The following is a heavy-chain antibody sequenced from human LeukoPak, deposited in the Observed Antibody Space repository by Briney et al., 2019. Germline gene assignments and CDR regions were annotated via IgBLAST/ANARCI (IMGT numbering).Heavy chain of an antibody. CDR3: AREDTMVRGAGNYYYYGMDV. Sequence: SVKVSCKASGGTFSSYAISWVRQAPGQGLEWMGGIIPTFGTANYAQKFQGRVTITADESTSTAYMELSSLRSEDTAVYYCAREDTMVRGAGNYYYYGMDVWGQGTTVTVSS. CDR2: IIPTFGTA. D-gene: IGHD3-10*01. V-gene: IGHV1-69*13. J-gene: IGHJ6*02. CDR1: GGTFSSYA.